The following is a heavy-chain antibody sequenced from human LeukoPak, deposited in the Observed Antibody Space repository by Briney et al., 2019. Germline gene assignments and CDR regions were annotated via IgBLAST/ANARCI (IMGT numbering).Heavy chain of an antibody. Sequence: SETLSLTCTVSGGSISSYYWSWIRQPAGKGLEWIGRIYTSGSTNYNPSLKSRVTMSVDTSKNQFSLKLSSVTAADTAVYYCARVSNTGIQLWSPIFDYWGQGTLVTVSS. CDR1: GGSISSYY. V-gene: IGHV4-4*07. D-gene: IGHD5-18*01. CDR2: IYTSGST. CDR3: ARVSNTGIQLWSPIFDY. J-gene: IGHJ4*02.